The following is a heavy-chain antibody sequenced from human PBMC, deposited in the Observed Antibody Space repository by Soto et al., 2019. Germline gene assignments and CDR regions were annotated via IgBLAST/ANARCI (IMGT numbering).Heavy chain of an antibody. CDR1: GFSLSGDGVG. D-gene: IGHD2-21*01. V-gene: IGHV2-5*02. Sequence: QITLKESGPTLVKPTQTLTLTCTVSGFSLSGDGVGEGWIRQPPGKALEWLALIYWDDDQRYSPSLKTRLTITKDTSKNQVVLTMTNMDPVDTATYYCAHAYGGTSWPNDAFDIWGQGTVVTVSS. J-gene: IGHJ3*02. CDR2: IYWDDDQ. CDR3: AHAYGGTSWPNDAFDI.